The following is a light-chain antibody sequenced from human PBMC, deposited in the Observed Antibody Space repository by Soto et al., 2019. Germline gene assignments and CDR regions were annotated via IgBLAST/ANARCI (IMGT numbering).Light chain of an antibody. J-gene: IGKJ1*01. CDR1: QPISDY. V-gene: IGKV1-5*01. Sequence: DIQMTQSPSSLSASVGDRVTITCRTSQPISDYLNWYQQKPGKAPKLLIYDASSLESGVPSRFSGSGSGTEFTLTISSLQPDDFATYYCQQYNSYSWTFGQGTKVDI. CDR3: QQYNSYSWT. CDR2: DAS.